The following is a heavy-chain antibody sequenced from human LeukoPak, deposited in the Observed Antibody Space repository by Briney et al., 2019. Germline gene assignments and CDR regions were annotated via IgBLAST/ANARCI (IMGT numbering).Heavy chain of an antibody. V-gene: IGHV3-33*01. D-gene: IGHD1-14*01. J-gene: IGHJ6*02. Sequence: GGSLRLSCAASGFTFSSYGMHWVRQAPGKGLEWVAVIWYDGSNKYYADSVKGRFTISRDNSKNTLFLQMNSLRAEDTAVYYCARGEPYYGMDVWGQGTTVTVSS. CDR1: GFTFSSYG. CDR2: IWYDGSNK. CDR3: ARGEPYYGMDV.